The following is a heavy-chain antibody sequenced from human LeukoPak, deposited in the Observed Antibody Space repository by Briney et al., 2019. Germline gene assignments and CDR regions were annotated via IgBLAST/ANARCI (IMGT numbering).Heavy chain of an antibody. CDR1: GGSISSSNW. CDR2: IYHSGST. V-gene: IGHV4-4*02. D-gene: IGHD5-18*01. J-gene: IGHJ6*03. CDR3: ARGHGYSYGHYYYYYYMDV. Sequence: SETLSLTCAVSGGSISSSNWWSWVRQPPGKGLEWIGEIYHSGSTNYNPSLKSRVTISVDKSKNQFSLKLSSVTAADTAVYYCARGHGYSYGHYYYYYYMDVWGKGTTVTVSS.